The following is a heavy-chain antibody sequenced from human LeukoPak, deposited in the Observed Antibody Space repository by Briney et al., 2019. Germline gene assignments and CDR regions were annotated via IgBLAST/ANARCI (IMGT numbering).Heavy chain of an antibody. J-gene: IGHJ5*02. Sequence: SETLSLTCAVYGGSFSGYYWGWIRQPPGKGLEWIGSIYYSGSTYYNPSLKSRVTISVDTSKNQFSLKLSSVTAADTAVYYCARQIVVVTANWFDPWGQGTLVTVSS. CDR1: GGSFSGYY. V-gene: IGHV4-34*01. CDR3: ARQIVVVTANWFDP. D-gene: IGHD2-21*02. CDR2: IYYSGST.